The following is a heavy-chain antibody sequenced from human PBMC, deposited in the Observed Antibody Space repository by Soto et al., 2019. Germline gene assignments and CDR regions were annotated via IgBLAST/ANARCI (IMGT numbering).Heavy chain of an antibody. Sequence: SETLSLTCTVSGGSISSGGYYWSWIRQHPGKGLEWIGYIYYSGSTYYNPSLKSRVTISVDTSKNQFSLKLSSVTAADTAVYYCARSDSSRGERWGQGTLVTVSS. CDR3: ARSDSSRGER. J-gene: IGHJ4*02. CDR2: IYYSGST. V-gene: IGHV4-31*03. D-gene: IGHD6-13*01. CDR1: GGSISSGGYY.